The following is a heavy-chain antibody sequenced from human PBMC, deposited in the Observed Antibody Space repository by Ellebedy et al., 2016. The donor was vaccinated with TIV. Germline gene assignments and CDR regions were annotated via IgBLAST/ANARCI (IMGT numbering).Heavy chain of an antibody. CDR3: AREWESSGYLPWRPFDY. V-gene: IGHV1-69*13. D-gene: IGHD3-22*01. CDR2: IIPIFGTA. J-gene: IGHJ4*02. Sequence: ASVKVSCKAPGGTFSSYAISWVRQAPGQGLEWMGGIIPIFGTANYAQKFQGRVTITADESTSTVYMELSSLRSEDTAVYYYAREWESSGYLPWRPFDYWGQGTLVTVSS. CDR1: GGTFSSYA.